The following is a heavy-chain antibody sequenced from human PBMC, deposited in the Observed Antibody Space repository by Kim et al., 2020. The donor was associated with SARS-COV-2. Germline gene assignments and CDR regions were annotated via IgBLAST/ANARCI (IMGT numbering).Heavy chain of an antibody. V-gene: IGHV5-10-1*01. D-gene: IGHD3-10*01. J-gene: IGHJ4*02. CDR2: SYT. Sequence: SYTNYSPSFQGHVTISADKSISTAYLQWSSLKASDTAMYYCARTGPTRDGWGQGTLVTVSS. CDR3: ARTGPTRDG.